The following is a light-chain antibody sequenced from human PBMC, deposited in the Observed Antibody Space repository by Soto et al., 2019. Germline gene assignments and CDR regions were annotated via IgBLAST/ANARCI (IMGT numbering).Light chain of an antibody. CDR2: RDS. Sequence: SYELTQPLSVSVALGQTARITCGGNNIGSKKVHWYQQKPGQAPVLVIYRDSNRPSGIPERFSGSNSGNTATLTISRAQAGDEADYYCQVWDSSFYVFGTGTKLTVL. V-gene: IGLV3-9*01. J-gene: IGLJ1*01. CDR3: QVWDSSFYV. CDR1: NIGSKK.